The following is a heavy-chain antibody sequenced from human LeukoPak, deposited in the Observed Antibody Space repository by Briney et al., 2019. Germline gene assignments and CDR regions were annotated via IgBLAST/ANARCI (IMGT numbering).Heavy chain of an antibody. J-gene: IGHJ4*02. V-gene: IGHV4-39*01. CDR3: ARLAYYDSSGYPFDY. CDR2: IYYSGST. D-gene: IGHD3-22*01. Sequence: PSETLSLTCTVSGGSISSSSYYWGWIRQPPGKGLEWIGSIYYSGSTYYNPSLKSRVTMSVDTSKNQFSLKLSSVTAADTAVYYCARLAYYDSSGYPFDYWGQGTLVTVSS. CDR1: GGSISSSSYY.